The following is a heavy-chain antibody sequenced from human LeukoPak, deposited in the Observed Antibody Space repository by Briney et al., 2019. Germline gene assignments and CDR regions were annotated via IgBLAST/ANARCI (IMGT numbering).Heavy chain of an antibody. Sequence: SETLSLTCTVSGGSINSFYWSWIRQPPGKGLEWIGYIYYSGSTKYNPSLKSRVTISIDTSKNQFSLKLSSVTAADTAVYYCARGGYYYMDVWGKGTTVTISS. V-gene: IGHV4-59*01. CDR2: IYYSGST. CDR1: GGSINSFY. CDR3: ARGGYYYMDV. J-gene: IGHJ6*03.